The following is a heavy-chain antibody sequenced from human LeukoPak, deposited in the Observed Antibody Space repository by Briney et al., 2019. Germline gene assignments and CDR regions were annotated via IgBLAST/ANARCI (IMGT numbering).Heavy chain of an antibody. Sequence: SETLSLTCAVYGGSFSGYYWSWIRRPPGKGLEWIGEINHSGSTNYNPSLKSRVTISVDTSKNQFSLKLSSVTAADTAVYYCARHPIVVVPAAMPFDYWGQGTLVTVSS. V-gene: IGHV4-34*01. CDR2: INHSGST. J-gene: IGHJ4*02. CDR1: GGSFSGYY. D-gene: IGHD2-2*01. CDR3: ARHPIVVVPAAMPFDY.